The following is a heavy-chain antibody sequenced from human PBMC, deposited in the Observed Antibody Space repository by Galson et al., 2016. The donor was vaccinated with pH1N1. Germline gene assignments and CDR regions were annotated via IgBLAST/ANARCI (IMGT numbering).Heavy chain of an antibody. D-gene: IGHD7-27*01. Sequence: SLRLSCAASGFTFDDYGMRWVRQGPGKGLEWISGISWNGATTGYADSVRGRFTISRDNAKNSLYLQMNSLRAEDTALCYCARASELGSYFDYWGQGTLVTVSS. CDR3: ARASELGSYFDY. CDR2: ISWNGATT. J-gene: IGHJ4*02. V-gene: IGHV3-20*04. CDR1: GFTFDDYG.